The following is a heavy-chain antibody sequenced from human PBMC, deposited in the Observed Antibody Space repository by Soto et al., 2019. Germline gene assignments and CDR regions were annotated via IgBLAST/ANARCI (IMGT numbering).Heavy chain of an antibody. CDR1: GFTFSSYE. CDR2: ISSSGSTI. J-gene: IGHJ6*02. Sequence: GGSLRLSCAASGFTFSSYEMNWVRQAPGKGLEWVSYISSSGSTIYYADSVKGRFTISRDNAKNSLYLQMNSLRAEDTAVYYCAAHVLRFLEWLSFNYYGMDVWRQGTTVTVSS. V-gene: IGHV3-48*03. D-gene: IGHD3-3*01. CDR3: AAHVLRFLEWLSFNYYGMDV.